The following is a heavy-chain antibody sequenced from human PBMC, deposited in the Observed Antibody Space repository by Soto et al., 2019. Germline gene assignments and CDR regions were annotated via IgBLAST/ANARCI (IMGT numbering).Heavy chain of an antibody. J-gene: IGHJ6*02. CDR3: ARNGYCISTSCYSDYYYGMDV. D-gene: IGHD2-2*02. V-gene: IGHV1-69*13. CDR1: GGTFSRYA. Sequence: SVKVSCNASGGTFSRYAISWVRQAPGQGLEWMGGIIPIFGTPDYAQKFQGRVTITADESTSTACMELSSLRSEDTAVYYCARNGYCISTSCYSDYYYGMDVWG. CDR2: IIPIFGTP.